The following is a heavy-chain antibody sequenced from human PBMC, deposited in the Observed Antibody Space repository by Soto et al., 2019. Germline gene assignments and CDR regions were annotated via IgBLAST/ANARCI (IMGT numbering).Heavy chain of an antibody. V-gene: IGHV1-18*01. D-gene: IGHD3-3*01. CDR1: GYTFTSYG. Sequence: ASVKVSCKASGYTFTSYGISWVRQAPGQGLEWMGWISAYNGNTNYAQKHQGRVTMTTDTSTSTAYMELRSLRSDDTDVYYCARDWTPPVLRFLVRLKRSHYMDVWG. J-gene: IGHJ6*03. CDR3: ARDWTPPVLRFLVRLKRSHYMDV. CDR2: ISAYNGNT.